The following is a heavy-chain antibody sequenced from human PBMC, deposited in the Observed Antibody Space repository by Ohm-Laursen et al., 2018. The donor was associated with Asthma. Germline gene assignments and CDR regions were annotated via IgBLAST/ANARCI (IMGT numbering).Heavy chain of an antibody. CDR1: GFTFRSYA. D-gene: IGHD3-9*01. CDR2: ISYDGSNK. CDR3: ARVYYYDILTGLAY. J-gene: IGHJ4*02. Sequence: SLRLSCAASGFTFRSYAMHWVRQAPGKGLEWVAVISYDGSNKYYADSVKGRFTISRDNSKNTLYLQMNSLRAEDTAVYYCARVYYYDILTGLAYWGQGTLVTVSS. V-gene: IGHV3-30-3*01.